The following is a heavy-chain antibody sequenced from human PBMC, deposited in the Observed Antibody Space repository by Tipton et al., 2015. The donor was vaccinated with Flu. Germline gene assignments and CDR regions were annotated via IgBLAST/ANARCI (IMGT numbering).Heavy chain of an antibody. CDR2: IYFSGST. J-gene: IGHJ4*02. CDR1: GDSITSVGYY. CDR3: GRGRITARHDY. Sequence: TLSLTCTVSGDSITSVGYYWSWIRRCPGRGLEWIGYIYFSGSTYYNPSLKSRVAMSLDTSKNQFSLKLSSVTAADTAVYYCGRGRITARHDYWGQGTLVTVSS. D-gene: IGHD6-6*01. V-gene: IGHV4-31*03.